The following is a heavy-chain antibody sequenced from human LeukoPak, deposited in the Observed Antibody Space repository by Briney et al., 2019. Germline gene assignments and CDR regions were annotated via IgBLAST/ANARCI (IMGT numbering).Heavy chain of an antibody. J-gene: IGHJ6*03. Sequence: GGSLRLSCAASGFTFCGYAMRWVCHGPGRGRECGSVISGSGADTYYADSVKGRFTISRDNSKDTLYLQMNSLRAEDTAVYYCGKGGAGSSKSITMVRGTRRYYYYMDVWGKGTTVTIPS. D-gene: IGHD3-10*01. CDR3: GKGGAGSSKSITMVRGTRRYYYYMDV. CDR2: ISGSGADT. V-gene: IGHV3-23*01. CDR1: GFTFCGYA.